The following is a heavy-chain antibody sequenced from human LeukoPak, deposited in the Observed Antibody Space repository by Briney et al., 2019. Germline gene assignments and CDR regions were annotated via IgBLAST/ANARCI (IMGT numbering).Heavy chain of an antibody. CDR1: GFTFGDYA. CDR2: IRSKAYGGTT. Sequence: GRSLRLSCTASGFTFGDYAMSWVRQAPGKGLEWVGFIRSKAYGGTTEYAASVKGRFTISRDDSKSIAYLQMNSLKTEDTAVYYCTRSLYYYDSSGYYAPGYWGQGTPVTVSS. CDR3: TRSLYYYDSSGYYAPGY. V-gene: IGHV3-49*04. J-gene: IGHJ4*02. D-gene: IGHD3-22*01.